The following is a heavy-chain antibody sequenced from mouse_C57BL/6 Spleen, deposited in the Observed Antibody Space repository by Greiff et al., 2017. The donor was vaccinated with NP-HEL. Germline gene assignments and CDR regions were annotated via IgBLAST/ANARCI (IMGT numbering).Heavy chain of an antibody. CDR1: GYAFSSSW. CDR2: IYPGDGDT. CDR3: ARREDYDYDGEFAY. D-gene: IGHD2-4*01. J-gene: IGHJ3*01. Sequence: QVQLQQSGPELVKPGASVKISCKASGYAFSSSWMNWVKQRPGKGLEWIGRIYPGDGDTNYNGKFKGKATLTADKSSSTAYMQLSSLTSEYSAVYFCARREDYDYDGEFAYWGQGTLVTVSA. V-gene: IGHV1-82*01.